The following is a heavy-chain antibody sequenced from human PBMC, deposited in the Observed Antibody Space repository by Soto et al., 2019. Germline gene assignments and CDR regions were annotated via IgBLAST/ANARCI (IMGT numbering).Heavy chain of an antibody. CDR2: IWYDGSNK. J-gene: IGHJ6*02. CDR3: ARFSRYNGDYYHYGMGV. Sequence: QVQLVESGGGVVQPGRTLRLACAATGFTFSIYGMHWVRQAPGKGLEWVAVIWYDGSNKYYADSVKGRFTISRDNSKNTLYLQMNSLRAEDTAVYYCARFSRYNGDYYHYGMGVCGQGTTVTVSS. V-gene: IGHV3-33*01. D-gene: IGHD1-1*01. CDR1: GFTFSIYG.